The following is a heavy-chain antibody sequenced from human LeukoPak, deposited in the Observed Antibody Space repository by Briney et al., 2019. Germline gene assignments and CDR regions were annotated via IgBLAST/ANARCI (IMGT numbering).Heavy chain of an antibody. CDR1: GFTFSNYE. Sequence: TGGSLRLSCAASGFTFSNYEMNWVRQAPGKGLEWVSYISSSGNTIYYADSVKGRFTISRDNAKNSLFLQMNSLRAEDTAVYYCPSRSGSYWFYFDYWGQGTLVTVSS. J-gene: IGHJ4*02. V-gene: IGHV3-48*03. CDR3: PSRSGSYWFYFDY. D-gene: IGHD1-26*01. CDR2: ISSSGNTI.